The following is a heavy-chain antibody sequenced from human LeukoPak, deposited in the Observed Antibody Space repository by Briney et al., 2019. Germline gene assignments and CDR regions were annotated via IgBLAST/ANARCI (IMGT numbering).Heavy chain of an antibody. CDR3: TTRPGLGDAFDI. J-gene: IGHJ3*02. V-gene: IGHV3-15*01. CDR2: IKSKTDGGTT. Sequence: NPGGSLRLSCAASGFTFSNAWMSWVRLAPGKGLEWVGRIKSKTDGGTTDYAAPVKGRFTISRDDSKNTLYLQMNSLKTEDTAVYYCTTRPGLGDAFDIWGQGTMVTVSS. D-gene: IGHD3/OR15-3a*01. CDR1: GFTFSNAW.